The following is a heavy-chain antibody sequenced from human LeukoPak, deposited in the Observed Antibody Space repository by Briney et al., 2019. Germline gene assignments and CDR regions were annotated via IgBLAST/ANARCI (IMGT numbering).Heavy chain of an antibody. CDR1: GYSISSGYY. CDR3: AGALFHYDSSGHDMDGFDI. V-gene: IGHV4-38-2*02. CDR2: IYHSGST. Sequence: SETLSLTCTVSGYSISSGYYWGWIRQPPGKGLEWIGSIYHSGSTYYNPSLKSRVTISVDTSKNQFSLKLSSVTAADTAVYYCAGALFHYDSSGHDMDGFDIWGQGTMVTVSS. D-gene: IGHD3-22*01. J-gene: IGHJ3*02.